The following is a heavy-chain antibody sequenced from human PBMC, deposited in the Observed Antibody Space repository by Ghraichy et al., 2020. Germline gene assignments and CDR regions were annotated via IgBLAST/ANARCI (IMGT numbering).Heavy chain of an antibody. J-gene: IGHJ6*03. CDR2: IYSGGST. CDR1: GFTVSSNY. CDR3: ARQPRRGYSGYDTPGYYYYYMDV. Sequence: GGSLRLSCAASGFTVSSNYMSWVRQAPGKGLEWVSVIYSGGSTYYADSVKGRFTISRDNSKNTLYLQMNSLRAEDTAVYYCARQPRRGYSGYDTPGYYYYYMDVWGKGTTVTVSS. D-gene: IGHD5-12*01. V-gene: IGHV3-53*01.